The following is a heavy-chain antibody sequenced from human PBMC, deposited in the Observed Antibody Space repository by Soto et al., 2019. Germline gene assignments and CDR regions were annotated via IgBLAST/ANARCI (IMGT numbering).Heavy chain of an antibody. CDR2: VNPYGASS. D-gene: IGHD2-21*02. CDR3: ASVTTIWSN. Sequence: QVQVVQSGAEVKEPGASVKVPCKASGYSSSNYYTHWVRQAPGQGLEWMGIVNPYGASSNYAQSFQGRVTLTRDTSTNTDYMDLSRLTSDDTAVYYCASVTTIWSNWGQGTLVTVSS. J-gene: IGHJ4*02. V-gene: IGHV1-46*01. CDR1: GYSSSNYY.